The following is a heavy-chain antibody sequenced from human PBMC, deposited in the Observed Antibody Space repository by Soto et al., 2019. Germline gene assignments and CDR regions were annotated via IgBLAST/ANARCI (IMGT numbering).Heavy chain of an antibody. CDR1: GGSFSGYY. CDR3: ARVPDR. D-gene: IGHD2-2*01. Sequence: SETLSLTCAVYGGSFSGYYWSWIRQPPGKGLEWIGEIIEGGNTTYSPSLKSRLTILLDTSTRQFSLKLRSVTAADTAVYYCARVPDRWGQGTLVT. J-gene: IGHJ5*02. V-gene: IGHV4-34*12. CDR2: IIEGGNT.